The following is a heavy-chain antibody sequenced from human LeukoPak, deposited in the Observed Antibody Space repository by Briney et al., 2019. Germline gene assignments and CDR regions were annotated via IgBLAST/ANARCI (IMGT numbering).Heavy chain of an antibody. CDR3: ATIYCSGGSCYSGDAFDF. CDR1: GYNFTSYW. J-gene: IGHJ3*01. CDR2: IYPGDSDT. Sequence: GESLKISCEGSGYNFTSYWIGWVRQMPGKGLEWMGIIYPGDSDTRYSPSFQGQVTISADKSISTAYLKWSSLKASDTAMYYCATIYCSGGSCYSGDAFDFWGQGTMVTVSS. V-gene: IGHV5-51*01. D-gene: IGHD2-15*01.